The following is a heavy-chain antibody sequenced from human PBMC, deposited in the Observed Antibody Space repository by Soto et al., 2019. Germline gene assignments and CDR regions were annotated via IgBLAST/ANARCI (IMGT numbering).Heavy chain of an antibody. CDR2: VSTNGRST. V-gene: IGHV3-23*01. CDR3: AKDRAFNYFYGMDV. D-gene: IGHD3-10*01. J-gene: IGHJ6*02. CDR1: GLAFGNYA. Sequence: GGSLRLSCRASGLAFGNYAMNWVRQVPGRGLERVAGVSTNGRSTYYADSVRGRFTISRDNSKITVYLQMNSLRAEDTAVYYCAKDRAFNYFYGMDVWGQGTTVTVSS.